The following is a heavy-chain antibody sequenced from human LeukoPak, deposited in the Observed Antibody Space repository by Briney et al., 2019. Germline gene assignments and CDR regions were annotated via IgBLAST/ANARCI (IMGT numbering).Heavy chain of an antibody. CDR1: GGSISSGGYS. CDR2: IYHSGST. Sequence: PSETLSLTCAVSGGSISSGGYSWSWIRQPPGKGLEWIGYIYHSGSTYYNPSLKSRVTISVDRSKNQFSLKLSSVTAADTAVYYCAREVSSRELYGMDVWGQGTTVTVSS. J-gene: IGHJ6*02. CDR3: AREVSSRELYGMDV. V-gene: IGHV4-30-2*01. D-gene: IGHD6-6*01.